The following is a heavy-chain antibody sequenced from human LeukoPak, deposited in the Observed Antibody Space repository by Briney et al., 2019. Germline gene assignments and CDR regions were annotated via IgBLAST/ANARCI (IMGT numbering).Heavy chain of an antibody. CDR1: GGSISSESFY. V-gene: IGHV4-39*07. J-gene: IGHJ4*02. Sequence: SETLSLTCSVSGGSISSESFYWGWIRQPPGKGLECIGYIYYRGRPYYNPSLKTRVTISVDTSKNQFSLKLSSVTAADTALHYCARVFGEMPLAGFDYWGQGTLVTVSS. CDR2: IYYRGRP. D-gene: IGHD5-24*01. CDR3: ARVFGEMPLAGFDY.